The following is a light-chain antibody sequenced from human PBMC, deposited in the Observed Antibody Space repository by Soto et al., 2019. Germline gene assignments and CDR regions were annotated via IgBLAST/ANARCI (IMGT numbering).Light chain of an antibody. CDR1: QSVSSSY. Sequence: EVVLTQSPATLSLAPGERATLSCRASQSVSSSYLAWYQQKPGQAPRLLIYGASNRATGIPARFSGSGSGTDFTLTISSLQSEDFGVYYCQQYNNWPRATFGGGTKVDIK. CDR3: QQYNNWPRAT. V-gene: IGKV3D-7*01. CDR2: GAS. J-gene: IGKJ4*01.